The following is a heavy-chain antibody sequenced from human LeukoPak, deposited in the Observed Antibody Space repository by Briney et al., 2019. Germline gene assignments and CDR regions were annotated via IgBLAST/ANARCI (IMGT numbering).Heavy chain of an antibody. CDR1: GYTFTSYA. D-gene: IGHD2-2*01. CDR3: ARDPSPYCSSTSCYGSLAY. CDR2: INAGNGNT. J-gene: IGHJ4*02. Sequence: ASVKVSCKASGYTFTSYAMHWVRQAPGQRLEWMGWINAGNGNTKYSQKFQGGVTITRDTSASTAYMELSSLRSEDTAVYYCARDPSPYCSSTSCYGSLAYWGQGTLVTVSS. V-gene: IGHV1-3*01.